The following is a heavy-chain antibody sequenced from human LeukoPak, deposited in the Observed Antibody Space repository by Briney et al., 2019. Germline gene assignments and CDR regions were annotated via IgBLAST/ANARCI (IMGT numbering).Heavy chain of an antibody. D-gene: IGHD5-18*01. CDR1: GGSISSYY. J-gene: IGHJ4*02. CDR2: IYYTGAT. CDR3: ARAGYSYGTGYYFDY. Sequence: SEALSLTCTVSGGSISSYYWSWIRLPPGKGLEWIGYIYYTGATYYNPSLKSRVTISLDTSKNQFSLKLSSVTAADAAVYYCARAGYSYGTGYYFDYWGQGALVTVSS. V-gene: IGHV4-59*01.